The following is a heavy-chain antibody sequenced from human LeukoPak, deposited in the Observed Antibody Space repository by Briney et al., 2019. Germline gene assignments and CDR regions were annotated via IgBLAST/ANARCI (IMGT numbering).Heavy chain of an antibody. D-gene: IGHD3-22*01. CDR1: GFSFSSYG. Sequence: GGSLRLSCAGSGFSFSSYGMHWVRQAPGKGLEWMAFIRSDGSNKYYADSVKGRFTISRDNSKNTLYLQMNSLRAEDTAVYYCVRDLYRIVVVPHYFDYWGQGTLVTVSS. CDR3: VRDLYRIVVVPHYFDY. J-gene: IGHJ4*02. CDR2: IRSDGSNK. V-gene: IGHV3-30*02.